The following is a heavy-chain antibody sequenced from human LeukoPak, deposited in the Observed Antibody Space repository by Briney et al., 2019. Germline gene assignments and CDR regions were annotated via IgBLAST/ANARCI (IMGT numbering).Heavy chain of an antibody. CDR2: IYSGGFT. V-gene: IGHV3-53*01. Sequence: GGSLRLSCAASGFTVSSSYMSWVRQAPGKGLEWVSVIYSGGFTYYADSVKGRFTISRDNSKNTLYLQMNSLRAEDTAVYYCAKEKDYYDSSGYFDYWGQGTLVTVSS. CDR3: AKEKDYYDSSGYFDY. J-gene: IGHJ4*02. D-gene: IGHD3-22*01. CDR1: GFTVSSSY.